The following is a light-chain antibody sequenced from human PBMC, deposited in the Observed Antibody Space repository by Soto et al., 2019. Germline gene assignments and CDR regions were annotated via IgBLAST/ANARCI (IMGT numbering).Light chain of an antibody. CDR3: QQYYRTPPT. CDR2: WAS. CDR1: QSVLYSSNNKNY. V-gene: IGKV4-1*01. J-gene: IGKJ1*01. Sequence: DIVMTQSPDSLAASLGERATINCKSSQSVLYSSNNKNYLAWYQQKPGQPPKLLIYWASTRESGVPDRFSGSGSGTDFTLTISSLQAEDVAVYYCQQYYRTPPTFGQGTKVEIK.